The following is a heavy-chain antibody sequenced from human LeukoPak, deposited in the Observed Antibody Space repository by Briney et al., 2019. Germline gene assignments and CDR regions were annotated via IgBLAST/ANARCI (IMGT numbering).Heavy chain of an antibody. CDR3: AKALEQETVIALDS. D-gene: IGHD6-13*01. Sequence: GGSLRLSCAASGFTFSTYAMSWVRQAPGKGLEWVSAISGSGGSTYYADSVKGRLTISRDNSKNTLYLQMNSLRAEDTSIYFCAKALEQETVIALDSWGQGTLVTVSS. CDR2: ISGSGGST. V-gene: IGHV3-23*01. J-gene: IGHJ4*02. CDR1: GFTFSTYA.